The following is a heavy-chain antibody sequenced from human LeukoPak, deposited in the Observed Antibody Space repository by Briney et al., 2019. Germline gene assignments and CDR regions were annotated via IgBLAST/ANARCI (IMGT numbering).Heavy chain of an antibody. CDR2: INPSGGST. J-gene: IGHJ3*02. D-gene: IGHD3-22*01. CDR3: ARDQRKHSMIVVVIKWVFDAFDI. Sequence: GASVKVSCKASGYTFTSYYMHWVRQAPGQGLEWMGIINPSGGSTSYAQKFQGRVTMTRDTSTSTVYMELSSLRSEDTAVYYCARDQRKHSMIVVVIKWVFDAFDIWGQGTMVTVSS. CDR1: GYTFTSYY. V-gene: IGHV1-46*01.